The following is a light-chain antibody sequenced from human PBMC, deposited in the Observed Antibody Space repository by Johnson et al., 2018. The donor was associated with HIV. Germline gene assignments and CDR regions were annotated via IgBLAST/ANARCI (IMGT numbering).Light chain of an antibody. CDR1: SSNIGNNY. V-gene: IGLV1-51*02. J-gene: IGLJ1*01. CDR3: GTWDSSLSALYV. CDR2: ENT. Sequence: QSVLTQPPSVSAAPGQKVTISCSGSSSNIGNNYVSWYQQLPGTAPKLLIYENTKRPSGIPDRFSGSKSGTSATLGITGLQTGDEADYYCGTWDSSLSALYVFGTGTKVTVL.